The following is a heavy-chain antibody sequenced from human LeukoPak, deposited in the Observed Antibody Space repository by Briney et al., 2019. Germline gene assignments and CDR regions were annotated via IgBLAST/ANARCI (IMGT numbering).Heavy chain of an antibody. V-gene: IGHV4-59*08. CDR1: GGSIRTYY. Sequence: KTSETLSLTCTVSGGSIRTYYWTWIRQPPGKRLEWIGFIYYSGSTYYNPSLKSRATISVDTSKKQVSLKLSSVTAADTAVYYCGCGVVPAADYWGQGTLVTVSS. D-gene: IGHD2-2*01. J-gene: IGHJ4*02. CDR2: IYYSGST. CDR3: GCGVVPAADY.